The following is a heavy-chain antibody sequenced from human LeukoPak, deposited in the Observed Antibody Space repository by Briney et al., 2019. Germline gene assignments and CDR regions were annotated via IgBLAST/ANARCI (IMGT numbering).Heavy chain of an antibody. V-gene: IGHV4-59*08. Sequence: SETLSLTCAVYGGSFSSYYWSWVRQPPGKGLEWIGFVYYTGSTNYSPSLKSRVTISVDTSKNQFSLKLSSVTAADTAVYYCARHDAMVRGVSNSYYFDYWGQGTLVTVSS. D-gene: IGHD3-10*01. CDR1: GGSFSSYY. J-gene: IGHJ4*02. CDR3: ARHDAMVRGVSNSYYFDY. CDR2: VYYTGST.